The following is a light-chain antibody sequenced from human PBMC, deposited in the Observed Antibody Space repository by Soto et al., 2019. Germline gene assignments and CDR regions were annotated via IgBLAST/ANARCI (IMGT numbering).Light chain of an antibody. Sequence: IVMTHSPATLSVSPGERATISCRASQSVSSNLAWYQQKPGQAPRLLIYGTSTRATGIPARFSGSGSGTEFTLTISSLQSEDFAVYYCQQYNDWPPWTFGQGTKVDIK. V-gene: IGKV3-15*01. J-gene: IGKJ1*01. CDR2: GTS. CDR3: QQYNDWPPWT. CDR1: QSVSSN.